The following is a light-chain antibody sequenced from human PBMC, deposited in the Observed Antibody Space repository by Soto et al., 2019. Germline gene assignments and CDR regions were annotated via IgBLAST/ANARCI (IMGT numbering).Light chain of an antibody. CDR1: SSDVGGYNY. CDR3: SSYTSRSTVA. J-gene: IGLJ2*01. CDR2: EVS. Sequence: QSVLTQPASVSGSPGQSITISCTGTSSDVGGYNYVSWYQQHPGKAPKLKIYEVSNRPSWVSNRCSGSKSGNTGSLTISGLQDEDEADYYCSSYTSRSTVAFGGGTQLTVL. V-gene: IGLV2-14*01.